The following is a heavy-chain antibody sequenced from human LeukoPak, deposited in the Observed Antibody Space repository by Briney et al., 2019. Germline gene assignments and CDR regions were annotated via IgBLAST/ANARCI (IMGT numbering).Heavy chain of an antibody. CDR3: AKDKGYLSSATDY. Sequence: GGSLRLSCAASGFTFSSYGMHWVRQAPGKGLEWVAVISYDGSNKYYADSVKGRFTISRDNSKNTLYLQMNSPRAEDTAVYYCAKDKGYLSSATDYWGQGTLVTVSS. V-gene: IGHV3-30*18. D-gene: IGHD6-13*01. CDR1: GFTFSSYG. CDR2: ISYDGSNK. J-gene: IGHJ4*02.